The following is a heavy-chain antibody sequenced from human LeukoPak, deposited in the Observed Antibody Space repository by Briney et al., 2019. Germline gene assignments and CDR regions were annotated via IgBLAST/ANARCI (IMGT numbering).Heavy chain of an antibody. CDR2: IYYSGST. CDR1: GGSISSSSYY. J-gene: IGHJ4*02. Sequence: PSETLSLTCTVSGGSISSSSYYWGWIRQPPGEGLEWIGSIYYSGSTYYNPSLKSRVTISVDTSKNQFSLKLSSVTAADTAVYYCARTPVLLWFGAWGYTQYYFDYWGQGTLVTVSS. D-gene: IGHD3-10*01. V-gene: IGHV4-39*01. CDR3: ARTPVLLWFGAWGYTQYYFDY.